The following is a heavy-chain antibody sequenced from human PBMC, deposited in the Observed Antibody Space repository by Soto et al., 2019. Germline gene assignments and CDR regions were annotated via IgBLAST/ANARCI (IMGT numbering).Heavy chain of an antibody. CDR3: ARTLDIVVVVAANTDYYYGMDV. V-gene: IGHV1-2*02. J-gene: IGHJ6*02. CDR2: INPNSGGT. D-gene: IGHD2-15*01. CDR1: GYTFTGYY. Sequence: GASVKVSCKASGYTFTGYYMHWVRQAPGQGLEWMGWINPNSGGTNYAQKFQGRVTMTRDTSISTAYMELSRLRSDDTAVYYCARTLDIVVVVAANTDYYYGMDVWGQGTTVTVSS.